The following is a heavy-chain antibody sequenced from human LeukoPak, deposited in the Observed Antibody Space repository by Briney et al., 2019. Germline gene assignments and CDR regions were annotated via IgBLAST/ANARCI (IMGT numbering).Heavy chain of an antibody. D-gene: IGHD4-17*01. CDR3: AKDKSVTTDFRYMDV. V-gene: IGHV3-64*02. J-gene: IGHJ6*03. CDR2: ISTNGGST. Sequence: LTGGSLRLSCAASGFTFSSYAMHWVRQAPGKGLEYVSGISTNGGSTYYADSVKGRFTISRDNSKNSLYLQMNSLRAEDTALYYCAKDKSVTTDFRYMDVWGKGTTVTVSS. CDR1: GFTFSSYA.